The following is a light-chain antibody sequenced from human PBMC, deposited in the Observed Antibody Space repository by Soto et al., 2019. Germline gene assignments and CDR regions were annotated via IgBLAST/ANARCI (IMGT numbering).Light chain of an antibody. CDR2: DDN. CDR3: GSWDSRLSDYV. Sequence: QSLLTQPPSVSAAPGQKVTISCSGSSSNIGGNSVSWYQQLPGTAPKLLIYDDNKRPSGIPDRFSGSKSGTSATLGITGFQTGDEADYYCGSWDSRLSDYVFGIATKVTV. CDR1: SSNIGGNS. V-gene: IGLV1-51*01. J-gene: IGLJ1*01.